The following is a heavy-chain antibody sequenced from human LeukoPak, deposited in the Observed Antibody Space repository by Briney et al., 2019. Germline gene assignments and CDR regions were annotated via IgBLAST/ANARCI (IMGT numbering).Heavy chain of an antibody. V-gene: IGHV1-2*02. CDR2: INPNSGGT. CDR3: ARATGGSYLYYYYYYMDV. D-gene: IGHD1-26*01. CDR1: GYTFTGYY. J-gene: IGHJ6*03. Sequence: GASVKVSCKASGYTFTGYYMHWVRQAPGQGLEWMGWINPNSGGTNYAQKFQGRVTMTRDTSISTAYMELSRLRSDDTAVYYCARATGGSYLYYYYYYMDVWGKGTTVTISS.